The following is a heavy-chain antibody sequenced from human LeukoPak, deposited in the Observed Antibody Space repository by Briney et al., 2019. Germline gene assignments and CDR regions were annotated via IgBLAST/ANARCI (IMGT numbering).Heavy chain of an antibody. CDR3: ARGDCSSTSCYSRSGYYYGMDV. J-gene: IGHJ6*02. D-gene: IGHD2-2*01. CDR2: INPNSGGT. Sequence: ASVKVSCKASGYTFTSYYMHWVRQAPGQGLEWMGWINPNSGGTNYAQKFQGRVTMTRDTSISTAYMELSRLRSDDTAVYYCARGDCSSTSCYSRSGYYYGMDVWGQGTTVTVSS. CDR1: GYTFTSYY. V-gene: IGHV1-2*02.